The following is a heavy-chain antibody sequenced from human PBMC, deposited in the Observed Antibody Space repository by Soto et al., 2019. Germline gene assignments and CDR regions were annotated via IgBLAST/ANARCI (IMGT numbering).Heavy chain of an antibody. V-gene: IGHV4-59*01. D-gene: IGHD3-3*01. CDR1: GGSISSYY. Sequence: SETLSLTCTVSGGSISSYYWSWIRQPPGKGLEWIGYIYYSGSTNYNPSLKSRVTISVDTSKNQFSLKLSSVTAADTAVYYCARGYDFWSLRGLHYFDYWGQGTLVTVSS. J-gene: IGHJ4*02. CDR3: ARGYDFWSLRGLHYFDY. CDR2: IYYSGST.